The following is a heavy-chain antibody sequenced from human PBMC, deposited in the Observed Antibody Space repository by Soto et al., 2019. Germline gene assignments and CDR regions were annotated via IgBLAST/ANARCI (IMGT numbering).Heavy chain of an antibody. CDR2: ISYDGSNK. CDR1: GFTFSNYA. Sequence: QVQLVETGGGVVQPGGSPRLSCAASGFTFSNYAVHWVRQAPGKGLEWVALISYDGSNKYYADSVKGRFTISRDNSKNTLYLQMNSLRPEDTAVYYCARYLTYSFDYWGQGTLVTVSS. J-gene: IGHJ4*02. V-gene: IGHV3-30-3*01. D-gene: IGHD3-10*01. CDR3: ARYLTYSFDY.